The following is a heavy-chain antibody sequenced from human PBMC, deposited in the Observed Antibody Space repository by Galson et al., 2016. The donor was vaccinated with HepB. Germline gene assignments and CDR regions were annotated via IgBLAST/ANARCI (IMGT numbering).Heavy chain of an antibody. Sequence: SLRLSCAVSGFTFRRYVMYWVRQAPGKGLEWVAVLSYDGSNEYYADSVKGRFTISRDNSKNTLYLQMNGLRGEDTAVYYCASEILGHCSGGSCYTGDHWGQGTLVTVSS. V-gene: IGHV3-30-3*01. CDR3: ASEILGHCSGGSCYTGDH. D-gene: IGHD2-15*01. J-gene: IGHJ4*02. CDR1: GFTFRRYV. CDR2: LSYDGSNE.